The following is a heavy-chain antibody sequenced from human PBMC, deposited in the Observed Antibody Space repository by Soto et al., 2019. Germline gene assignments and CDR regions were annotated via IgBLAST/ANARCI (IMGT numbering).Heavy chain of an antibody. CDR1: GFTFSSYA. CDR3: ARYIVVVTATYASDI. D-gene: IGHD2-21*02. V-gene: IGHV3-30-3*01. CDR2: ISYDGSNK. J-gene: IGHJ3*02. Sequence: GGSLGFSCAASGFTFSSYAMHWVRQAPGKGLEWVAVISYDGSNKYYADSVKGRFTISRDNSKNTLYLQMNSLRAEDTAVYYCARYIVVVTATYASDIWGQGTMVTVSS.